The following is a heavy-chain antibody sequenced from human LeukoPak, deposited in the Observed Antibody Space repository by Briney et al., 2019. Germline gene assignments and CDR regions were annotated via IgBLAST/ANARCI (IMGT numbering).Heavy chain of an antibody. CDR2: INSDGSST. J-gene: IGHJ3*02. CDR3: ARDSCYPDAFDI. CDR1: GFIFSSLW. V-gene: IGHV3-74*01. D-gene: IGHD3-16*02. Sequence: PGGSLRLSCVASGFIFSSLWMHWVRQDPGKGPVWVSRINSDGSSTRHADSVKGRFTISRDNAKNTLYLQMNSLRAEGTAVYYCARDSCYPDAFDIWGQGTMVIVSS.